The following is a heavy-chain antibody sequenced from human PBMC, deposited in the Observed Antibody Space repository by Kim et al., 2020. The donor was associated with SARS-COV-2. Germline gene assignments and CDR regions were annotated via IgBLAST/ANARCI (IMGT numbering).Heavy chain of an antibody. CDR2: INHSGST. CDR3: ARGRGKYYYDSSGYRYYF. D-gene: IGHD3-22*01. J-gene: IGHJ4*01. CDR1: GGSFSGYY. V-gene: IGHV4-34*01. Sequence: SETLSLTCAVYGGSFSGYYWSWIRQPPGKGLEWIGEINHSGSTNYNPSLKSRVTISVDTSKNQFSLKLSSVTAADTAVYYCARGRGKYYYDSSGYRYYF.